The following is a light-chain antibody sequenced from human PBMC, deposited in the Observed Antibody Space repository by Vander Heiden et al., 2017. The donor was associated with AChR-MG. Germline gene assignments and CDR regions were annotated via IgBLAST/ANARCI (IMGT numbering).Light chain of an antibody. CDR1: SSDVGGYNY. V-gene: IGLV2-14*01. J-gene: IGLJ3*02. Sequence: QSALTQPASVSGSPGQSITISCPGTSSDVGGYNYVSWYQQHPGEAPKLMIDDVSNRPSGVSNRFSGSKAGNTASLTISGLQAEDEADYYCSSYTSSSTRVFGGGTKLTVL. CDR2: DVS. CDR3: SSYTSSSTRV.